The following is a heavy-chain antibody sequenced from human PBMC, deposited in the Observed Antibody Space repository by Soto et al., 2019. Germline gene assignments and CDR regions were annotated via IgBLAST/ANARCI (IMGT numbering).Heavy chain of an antibody. J-gene: IGHJ4*02. Sequence: QVQLVQSGAEVKKPGASVKVSCKASGYTFTSYGISWVRQAPGQGLEWMGWISAYNGNTNYAQKLQGRVTMTTDTSTSTAYMELRSLRSDDTAVYYCARDVAARRKGGERYFDYWGQGTLVTVSS. CDR1: GYTFTSYG. V-gene: IGHV1-18*04. CDR3: ARDVAARRKGGERYFDY. D-gene: IGHD6-6*01. CDR2: ISAYNGNT.